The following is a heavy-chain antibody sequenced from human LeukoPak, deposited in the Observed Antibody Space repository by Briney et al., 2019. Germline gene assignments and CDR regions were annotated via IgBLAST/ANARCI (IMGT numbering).Heavy chain of an antibody. Sequence: ASVKVSCKASGYTFTGYYMHWVRQAPGKGLEWMGGFDPEDGETIYAQKFQGRVTMTEDTSTDTAYMELSSLRSEDTAVYYCATGYRDFWSGYYGYFDYWGQGTLVTVSS. CDR2: FDPEDGET. V-gene: IGHV1-24*01. CDR3: ATGYRDFWSGYYGYFDY. CDR1: GYTFTGYY. D-gene: IGHD3-3*01. J-gene: IGHJ4*02.